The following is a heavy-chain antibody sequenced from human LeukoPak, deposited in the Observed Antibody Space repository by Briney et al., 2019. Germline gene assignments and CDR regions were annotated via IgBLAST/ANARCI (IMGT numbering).Heavy chain of an antibody. D-gene: IGHD6-13*01. J-gene: IGHJ6*02. CDR3: AKDSRWGSRVYYYYGMDV. CDR1: GFTFSSSA. Sequence: GGSLRLSCAASGFTFSSSAMSWVRQASGKGLEWVSTVDVDGGGTHYADSVEGRFTISRDKSKSTLSLQMNSLRAEDTAVYYCAKDSRWGSRVYYYYGMDVWGQGTTVTVSS. CDR2: VDVDGGGT. V-gene: IGHV3-23*01.